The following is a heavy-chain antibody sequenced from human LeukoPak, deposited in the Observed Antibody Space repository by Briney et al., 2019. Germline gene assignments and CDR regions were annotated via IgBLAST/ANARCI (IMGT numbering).Heavy chain of an antibody. D-gene: IGHD5-12*01. J-gene: IGHJ6*03. CDR1: GFTFSNYE. CDR2: ISSSGSTV. Sequence: GGSLRLSCVASGFTFSNYEMNWVREAPGPGLEGVSYISSSGSTVYYADSVKGRFTISRDNAKNSLYLQMNGLRAEDTAVYCAASAYDYDYYYYIDVWGKGTTVTISS. CDR3: AASAYDYDYYYYIDV. V-gene: IGHV3-48*03.